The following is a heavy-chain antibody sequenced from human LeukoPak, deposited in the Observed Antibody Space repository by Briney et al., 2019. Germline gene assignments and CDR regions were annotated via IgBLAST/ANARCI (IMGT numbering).Heavy chain of an antibody. CDR2: INTDGSST. J-gene: IGHJ4*02. CDR1: GFIFSSYW. Sequence: GGSLRLSCAASGFIFSSYWMHWVRHAPGKGLAWVSRINTDGSSTSYADSVKGRFTISRDNAKNSLYLQMNSLRAEDTAVYYCARDGVVRGVIPFDYWGQGTLVTVSS. CDR3: ARDGVVRGVIPFDY. D-gene: IGHD3-10*01. V-gene: IGHV3-74*01.